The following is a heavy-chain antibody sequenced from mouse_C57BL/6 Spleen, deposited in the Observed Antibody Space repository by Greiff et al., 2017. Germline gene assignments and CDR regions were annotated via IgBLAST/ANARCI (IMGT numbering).Heavy chain of an antibody. CDR3: ARPYYGSSYDWYFDV. CDR2: IYPGDGDT. D-gene: IGHD1-1*01. CDR1: GYAFSSSW. J-gene: IGHJ1*03. V-gene: IGHV1-82*01. Sequence: QVQLQQSGPELVKPGASVTISCKASGYAFSSSWMNWVKQRPGKGLEWIGRIYPGDGDTNYNGKFKGKATLTADKSSSTAYMQLSSLTSEDSAVYFCARPYYGSSYDWYFDVWGTGTTVTVSS.